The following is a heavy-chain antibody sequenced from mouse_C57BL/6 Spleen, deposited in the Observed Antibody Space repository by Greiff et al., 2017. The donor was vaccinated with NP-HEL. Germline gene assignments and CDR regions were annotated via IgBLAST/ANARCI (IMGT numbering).Heavy chain of an antibody. Sequence: DVKLVESEGGLVQPGSSMKLSCTASGFTFSDYYMAWVRQVPEKGLEWVANINYDGSSTYYLDSLKSRFIISRDNAKNILYLQMSSLKSEDTATYYCARAPYYYGSSYAMDYWGQGTSVTVSS. CDR3: ARAPYYYGSSYAMDY. V-gene: IGHV5-16*01. CDR2: INYDGSST. D-gene: IGHD1-1*01. CDR1: GFTFSDYY. J-gene: IGHJ4*01.